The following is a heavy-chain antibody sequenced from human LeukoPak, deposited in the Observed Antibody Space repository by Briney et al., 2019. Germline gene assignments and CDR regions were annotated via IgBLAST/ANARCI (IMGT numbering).Heavy chain of an antibody. J-gene: IGHJ6*02. CDR2: IIPIFGTA. CDR3: TGGRYSSSINSMDV. Sequence: SVKVSCKASGGTFSSYTISWVRQAPGQGLEWMGGIIPIFGTANYAQKFQGRVTITADESTSTAYMELSSLRSEDTAVYYCTGGRYSSSINSMDVWGQGTTVTVSS. V-gene: IGHV1-69*13. D-gene: IGHD6-6*01. CDR1: GGTFSSYT.